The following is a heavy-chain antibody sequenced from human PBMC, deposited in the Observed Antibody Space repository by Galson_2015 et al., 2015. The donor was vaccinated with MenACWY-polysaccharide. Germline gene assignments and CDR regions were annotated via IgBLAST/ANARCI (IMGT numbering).Heavy chain of an antibody. CDR3: ARAAYCTHYCYYYYYMDV. Sequence: SVKVSCKASGYTFTNYYIHWVRQAPGLGLEWMGVVKPSGGHPIQEQKFRGRVTMTSDTSTSTVYMEVRSLGSDDTAIYYCARAAYCTHYCYYYYYMDVWGKGTTVTVSS. CDR1: GYTFTNYY. J-gene: IGHJ6*03. D-gene: IGHD2-8*01. V-gene: IGHV1-46*01. CDR2: VKPSGGHP.